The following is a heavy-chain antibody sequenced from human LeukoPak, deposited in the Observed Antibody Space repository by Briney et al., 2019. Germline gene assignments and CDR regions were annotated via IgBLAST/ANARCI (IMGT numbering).Heavy chain of an antibody. J-gene: IGHJ6*03. CDR3: AKDSGSNSHWGIYYYYYYMDV. CDR1: GFTFSSYS. CDR2: ISSSSSYI. V-gene: IGHV3-21*01. Sequence: GGSLRLSCAASGFTFSSYSMNRVRQAPGKGLEWVSSISSSSSYIYYADSVKGRFTISRDNSKNTLYLQMNSLRAEDTAVYYCAKDSGSNSHWGIYYYYYYMDVWGKGTTVTISS. D-gene: IGHD3-10*01.